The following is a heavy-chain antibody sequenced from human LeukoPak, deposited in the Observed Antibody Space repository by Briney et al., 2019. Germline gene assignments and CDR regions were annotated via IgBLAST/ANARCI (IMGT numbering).Heavy chain of an antibody. CDR1: GFTLGDYA. D-gene: IGHD6-19*01. Sequence: GGSLRLSCAASGFTLGDYAMHWVRQAPGKGLEWVSLIRGDGRTTSYAGSVKGRFTISRDNSKNSLYLQMSSLRGEDTAMYYCAKDAVAGTWLHYWGQGTLVTVSS. CDR3: AKDAVAGTWLHY. J-gene: IGHJ4*02. V-gene: IGHV3-43*02. CDR2: IRGDGRTT.